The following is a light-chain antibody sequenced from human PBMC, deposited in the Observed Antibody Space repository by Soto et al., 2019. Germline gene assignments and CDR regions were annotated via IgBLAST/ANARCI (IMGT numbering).Light chain of an antibody. V-gene: IGLV1-40*01. CDR2: GNN. J-gene: IGLJ3*02. CDR1: SSNIGAGYD. CDR3: QSYDTSLRAWV. Sequence: QSVLAQPPSMSGAPGQRVTISCTGGSSNIGAGYDVHWYRQFPGTAPKLLVYGNNNRPSGISDRFSASKSGSSASLAITGLQAEDEADYYCQSYDTSLRAWVFGGGTQLTVL.